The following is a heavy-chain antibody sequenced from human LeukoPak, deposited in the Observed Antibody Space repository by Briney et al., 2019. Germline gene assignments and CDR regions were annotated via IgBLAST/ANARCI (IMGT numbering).Heavy chain of an antibody. CDR1: GYTYTGYY. CDR3: ARGAYGDYAFDY. Sequence: ASVKVSCKASGYTYTGYYMHWVRQAPGQGLEWMGWINPNSGGTNYAQKFQGRVTMTRDTSISTAYMELSRLRSDDTAVYYCARGAYGDYAFDYWGQGTLVTVSS. V-gene: IGHV1-2*02. J-gene: IGHJ4*02. D-gene: IGHD4-17*01. CDR2: INPNSGGT.